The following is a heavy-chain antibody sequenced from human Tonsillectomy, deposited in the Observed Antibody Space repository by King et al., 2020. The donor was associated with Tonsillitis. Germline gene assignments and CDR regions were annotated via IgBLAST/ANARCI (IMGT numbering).Heavy chain of an antibody. D-gene: IGHD3-22*01. CDR1: GFTFSNYA. Sequence: VQLVESGGGVVQPGRSLRLSCAASGFTFSNYAMHWVRQAPGKGLEWMAVISYDGSNKYYADSGKGRFTISRDNSKNTLYLQMNGLRAEDTAVYYCAREDYCDSSGYLDYWGQGTLVTVSS. J-gene: IGHJ4*02. CDR2: ISYDGSNK. V-gene: IGHV3-30*01. CDR3: AREDYCDSSGYLDY.